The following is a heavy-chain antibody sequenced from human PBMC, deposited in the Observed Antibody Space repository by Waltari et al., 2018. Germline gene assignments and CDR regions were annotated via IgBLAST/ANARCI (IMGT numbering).Heavy chain of an antibody. CDR3: VRLYTVTTGSYYDMDV. CDR1: GGSISSSSYY. V-gene: IGHV4-39*07. CDR2: IYPGDSDT. D-gene: IGHD4-17*01. Sequence: QLQLQESGPGLVKPSETLSLTCTVSGGSISSSSYYWGWIRQPPGKGLEWMGIIYPGDSDTRYSPSIKGQVPISADKSTSTAYLQWSSVKASDTTMYYCVRLYTVTTGSYYDMDVWGKGTTVTVSS. J-gene: IGHJ6*03.